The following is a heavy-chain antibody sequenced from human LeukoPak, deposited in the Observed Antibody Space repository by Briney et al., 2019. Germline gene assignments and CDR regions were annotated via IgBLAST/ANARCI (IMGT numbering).Heavy chain of an antibody. CDR2: FDPEDGET. D-gene: IGHD3-22*01. CDR3: ATDQNYYDSSGSAGFDP. J-gene: IGHJ5*02. V-gene: IGHV1-24*01. CDR1: GYTLTELS. Sequence: ASVKVSCKVSGYTLTELSMHWVRQAPGKGLEWMEGFDPEDGETIYAQKFQGRVTMTEDTSTDTAYMELSSLRSEDTAVYYCATDQNYYDSSGSAGFDPWGQGTLVTVSS.